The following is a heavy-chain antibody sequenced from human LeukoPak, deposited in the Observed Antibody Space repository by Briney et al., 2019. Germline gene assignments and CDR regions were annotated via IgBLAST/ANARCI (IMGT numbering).Heavy chain of an antibody. D-gene: IGHD4-17*01. Sequence: GGSLRLSCAASGFTFSSYAMSWVRQAPGKGLEWVSAISGSGGSTYYADSVKGRFTISRDNSKNTLYLQMNSLRAENTAVYYCAKAIYGDYYDGLDYWGQGTLVTVSS. CDR3: AKAIYGDYYDGLDY. J-gene: IGHJ4*02. V-gene: IGHV3-23*01. CDR1: GFTFSSYA. CDR2: ISGSGGST.